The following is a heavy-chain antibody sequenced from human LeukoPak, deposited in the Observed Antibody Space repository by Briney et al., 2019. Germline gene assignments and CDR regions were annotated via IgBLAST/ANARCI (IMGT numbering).Heavy chain of an antibody. Sequence: SETLSLTCTVSGGSISSYYWSWIRQPPGKGLEWIGYIYYSGSTYYNPSLKSRVTISVDTSKNQFSLKLSSVTAADTAVYYCASFSGSYFDYWGQGTLVTVSS. CDR3: ASFSGSYFDY. CDR1: GGSISSYY. CDR2: IYYSGST. J-gene: IGHJ4*02. D-gene: IGHD1-26*01. V-gene: IGHV4-59*08.